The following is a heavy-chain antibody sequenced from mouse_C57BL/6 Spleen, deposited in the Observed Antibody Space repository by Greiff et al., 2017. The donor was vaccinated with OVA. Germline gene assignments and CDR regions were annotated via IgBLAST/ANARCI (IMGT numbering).Heavy chain of an antibody. CDR2: IYPGSGNT. CDR3: ARGNWDVGRFAY. CDR1: GYSFTSYY. Sequence: QVQLQQSGPELVKPGASVKISCKASGYSFTSYYIHWVKQRPGQGLEWIGWIYPGSGNTKYNEKFKGKATLTADTSSSTAYMQLSSLTSEDSAVYYCARGNWDVGRFAYWGQGTLVTVSA. D-gene: IGHD4-1*01. V-gene: IGHV1-66*01. J-gene: IGHJ3*01.